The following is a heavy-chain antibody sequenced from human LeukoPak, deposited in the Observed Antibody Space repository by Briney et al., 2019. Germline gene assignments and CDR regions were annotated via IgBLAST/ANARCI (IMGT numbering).Heavy chain of an antibody. CDR3: AKDLSSGYYYSWFDP. CDR1: GFTFSSYG. CDR2: ISGSGGST. Sequence: PGGSLRLSCAASGFTFSSYGMSWVRQAPGKGLEWVSAISGSGGSTYYADSVKGRLTISRDNSKNTLYLQMNSLRAEDTAVYYCAKDLSSGYYYSWFDPWGQGTLVTVSS. J-gene: IGHJ5*02. V-gene: IGHV3-23*01. D-gene: IGHD3-22*01.